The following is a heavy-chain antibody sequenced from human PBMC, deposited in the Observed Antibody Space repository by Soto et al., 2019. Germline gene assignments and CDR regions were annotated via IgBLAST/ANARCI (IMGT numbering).Heavy chain of an antibody. CDR2: INSDGSST. CDR3: TRSGSSPYYYGMDV. Sequence: EVQLVESGGGLVQPGGSLRLSCAASGFTFSSYWMHWVRQAPGKGLVWVSRINSDGSSTNYADSVKGRFTISRDNARNTLFRQRDTLRAEDTVVYYCTRSGSSPYYYGMDVWGQGTTVTVSS. CDR1: GFTFSSYW. D-gene: IGHD6-6*01. V-gene: IGHV3-74*01. J-gene: IGHJ6*02.